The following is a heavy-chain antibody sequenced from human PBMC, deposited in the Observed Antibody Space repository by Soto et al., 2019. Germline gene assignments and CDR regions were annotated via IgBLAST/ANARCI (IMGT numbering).Heavy chain of an antibody. CDR3: AREYYYDILGINWFDP. CDR1: GFTFSDYY. D-gene: IGHD3-22*01. J-gene: IGHJ5*02. CDR2: ISSSSSYT. V-gene: IGHV3-11*05. Sequence: QVQLVESGGGLVKPGGSLRLSCAASGFTFSDYYMSWIRQAPGKGLEWVSYISSSSSYTNYADSVKGRFTISRDNAKNSLYLQMNSLRAEDTAVYYCAREYYYDILGINWFDPWGQGTLVTVSS.